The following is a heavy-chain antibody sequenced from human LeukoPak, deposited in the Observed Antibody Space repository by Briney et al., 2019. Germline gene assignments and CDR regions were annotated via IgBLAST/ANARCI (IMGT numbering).Heavy chain of an antibody. CDR1: GGPFNNYY. CDR3: ARQEITSSYYGLDY. Sequence: SETLSLTCTVSGGPFNNYYWNWIRQSAEKGLEWIGRIYTSGSTNYNPSLKSRVTMSVDTSKNQFSLKLSSVTAADTAVYHCARQEITSSYYGLDYWGQGTLVTVSS. CDR2: IYTSGST. D-gene: IGHD2-2*01. V-gene: IGHV4-4*07. J-gene: IGHJ4*02.